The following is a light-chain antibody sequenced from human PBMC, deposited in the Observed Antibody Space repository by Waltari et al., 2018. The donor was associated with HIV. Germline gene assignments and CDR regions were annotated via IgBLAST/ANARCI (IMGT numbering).Light chain of an antibody. CDR3: QVWDTSGDFWE. V-gene: IGLV3-21*02. Sequence: SYVLTPAPSVSVAPGQTARITCGGDNIGSKRVHWYQQRPGQAPLLVVYDASDRPSGIPERISGSNSGNTATLTINRVEGGDEADYYCQVWDTSGDFWEFGGGTKLTVL. CDR2: DAS. CDR1: NIGSKR. J-gene: IGLJ3*02.